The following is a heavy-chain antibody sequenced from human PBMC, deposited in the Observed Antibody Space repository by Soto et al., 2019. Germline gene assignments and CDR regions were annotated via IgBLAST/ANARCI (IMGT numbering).Heavy chain of an antibody. CDR1: GYTFTSYY. CDR2: INPSGGST. V-gene: IGHV1-46*01. Sequence: ASAKVSCKASGYTFTSYYMHWVRRAPGQGLEWMGIINPSGGSTSYAQKFQGRVTMTRDTSTSTVYMELSSLRSEDTAVYYCATAPGYSSGWYLFQHWGQGTLVTVSS. J-gene: IGHJ1*01. CDR3: ATAPGYSSGWYLFQH. D-gene: IGHD6-19*01.